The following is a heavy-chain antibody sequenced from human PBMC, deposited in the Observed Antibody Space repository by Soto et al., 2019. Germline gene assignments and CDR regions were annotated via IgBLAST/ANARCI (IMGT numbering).Heavy chain of an antibody. CDR3: AKALVGEVGATDY. CDR1: GFTFSNYA. V-gene: IGHV3-23*01. CDR2: ITRTDST. Sequence: GGSLRLSCTASGFTFSNYAMSWVRQAPGKGLEWVSAITRTDSTYYADSVRGRFTISRDNSRNTLYLQMNSLGAEDEALYYCAKALVGEVGATDYWGQGTLVTVSS. J-gene: IGHJ4*02. D-gene: IGHD1-26*01.